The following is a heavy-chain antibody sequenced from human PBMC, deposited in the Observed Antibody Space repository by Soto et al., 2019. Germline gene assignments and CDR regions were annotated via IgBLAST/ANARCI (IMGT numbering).Heavy chain of an antibody. D-gene: IGHD3-10*01. V-gene: IGHV3-23*01. CDR3: AKARVIMVRGIIISHEY. CDR1: GFSFSGYA. CDR2: ISGGGEST. Sequence: EEQLLQSGGGLVQPGGSLTLSCAASGFSFSGYAMSWVRQVPGKGLEWVSGISGGGESTYYTESVRGRFIISRDDFEQTLYMQMNRQGAEDPAIYYCAKARVIMVRGIIISHEYWGHGNLVTVSS. J-gene: IGHJ4*01.